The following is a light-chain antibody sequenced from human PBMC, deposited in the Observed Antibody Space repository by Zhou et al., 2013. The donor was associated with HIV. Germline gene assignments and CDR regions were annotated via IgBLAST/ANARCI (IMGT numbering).Light chain of an antibody. CDR2: KAS. J-gene: IGKJ1*01. V-gene: IGKV1-5*03. Sequence: DIQMTQSPSTLSASVGDRVIITCRASQSISSWLAWYQQKPGKAPKLLIYKASSLESGVPSRFSGSGSGTEFTLTISSLQPDDFATYYCQRCDDYSPWTFGQGTKVEIK. CDR3: QRCDDYSPWT. CDR1: QSISSW.